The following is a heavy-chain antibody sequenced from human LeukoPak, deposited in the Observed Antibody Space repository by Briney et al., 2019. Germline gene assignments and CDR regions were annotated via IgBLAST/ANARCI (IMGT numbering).Heavy chain of an antibody. CDR1: GGSITNTNY. CDR2: VNLQGST. J-gene: IGHJ5*02. D-gene: IGHD6-13*01. CDR3: ARARGAAAAVGWFDP. V-gene: IGHV4-4*02. Sequence: SGTLSLTCGVSGGSITNTNYWTWVRQPPGKGLEWIGEVNLQGSTNYNPSLMGRVAVSVDTSENHISLQLTSVTAADTAVYYCARARGAAAAVGWFDPWGQGTLVTVSS.